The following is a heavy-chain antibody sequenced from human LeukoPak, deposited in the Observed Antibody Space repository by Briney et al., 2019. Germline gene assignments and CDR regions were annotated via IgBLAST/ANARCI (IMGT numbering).Heavy chain of an antibody. V-gene: IGHV4-4*07. CDR1: GGSIRNYY. Sequence: WETLSLTCSVSGGSIRNYYLNWIRQSAGRGLELIGRIHSSGNTNYNPSLKSRVTMSVDTSKNQFSLKLTSVTAADTAVYYCTRGAVGSTPHDAFDIWGQGTMVTVSS. CDR3: TRGAVGSTPHDAFDI. D-gene: IGHD1-26*01. CDR2: IHSSGNT. J-gene: IGHJ3*02.